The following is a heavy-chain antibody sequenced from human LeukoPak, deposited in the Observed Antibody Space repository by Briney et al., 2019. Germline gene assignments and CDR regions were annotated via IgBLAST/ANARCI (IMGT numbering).Heavy chain of an antibody. CDR2: IYYSGST. Sequence: SETLSLTCTVSGGSISSYYWSWIRQPPGKGLEWIGYIYYSGSTNYNPSLKSRVTMSVDTSKNQFPLKLSSVTAADTAVYYCARASGSYYELWFDPWGQGTLVTVSS. J-gene: IGHJ5*02. D-gene: IGHD1-26*01. V-gene: IGHV4-59*12. CDR3: ARASGSYYELWFDP. CDR1: GGSISSYY.